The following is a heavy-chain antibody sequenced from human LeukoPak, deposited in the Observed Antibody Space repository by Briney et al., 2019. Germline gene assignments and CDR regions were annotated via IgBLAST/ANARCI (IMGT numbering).Heavy chain of an antibody. CDR2: IYYSGST. J-gene: IGHJ4*02. D-gene: IGHD3-10*01. CDR3: TRHDYYGSGTPGP. V-gene: IGHV4-59*08. Sequence: SETLSLTCTVSGGSINNYYWSWIRQPPGKGLEWIGYIYYSGSTNYNPSLKSRVTISVDTSKNQFSLKLSSVTAADTAVYYCTRHDYYGSGTPGPWGQGTLVTVSS. CDR1: GGSINNYY.